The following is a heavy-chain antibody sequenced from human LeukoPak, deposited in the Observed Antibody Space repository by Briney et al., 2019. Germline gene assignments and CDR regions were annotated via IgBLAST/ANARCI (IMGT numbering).Heavy chain of an antibody. CDR3: AAGTAADY. CDR2: ISASSYYT. CDR1: GIHFSDYY. J-gene: IGHJ4*02. V-gene: IGHV3-11*03. Sequence: GESLRLSCGVCGIHFSDYYMNWMRQTPGKGHEWLSYISASSYYTDYAGSVKGRFTISRDNAQNALFLQMNRLRVEDTAVYYCAAGTAADYWGQGTLVTGSS. D-gene: IGHD6-13*01.